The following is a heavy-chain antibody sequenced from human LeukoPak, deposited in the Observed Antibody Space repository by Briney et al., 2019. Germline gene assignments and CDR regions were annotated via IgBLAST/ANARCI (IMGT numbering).Heavy chain of an antibody. V-gene: IGHV3-74*01. J-gene: IGHJ3*02. D-gene: IGHD6-6*01. CDR2: IYSDGRT. CDR1: GFTFSSYR. CDR3: ASLFLCYGCSRSSDDFDI. Sequence: PGGSLRLSCAASGFTFSSYRMHWVRQAPGKGLEWVSLIYSDGRTYYADSVKGRCTISRDNSKNTLYLQMNSLRAEDTAVYYCASLFLCYGCSRSSDDFDIWGQGTMVTVSS.